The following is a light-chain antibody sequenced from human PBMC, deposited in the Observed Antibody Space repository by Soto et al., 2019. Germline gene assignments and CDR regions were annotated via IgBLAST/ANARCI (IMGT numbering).Light chain of an antibody. CDR1: QRMSAW. V-gene: IGKV1-5*01. CDR3: HQYDTYPWP. Sequence: DIQMTQSPTTLSASVGDRVIITCRASQRMSAWLAWYQQKPGKAPTLLIYDASSLENGVPSRFSGSGSGTDFTLTISSLQPNDFATYYCHQYDTYPWPFGQGTKVDI. CDR2: DAS. J-gene: IGKJ1*01.